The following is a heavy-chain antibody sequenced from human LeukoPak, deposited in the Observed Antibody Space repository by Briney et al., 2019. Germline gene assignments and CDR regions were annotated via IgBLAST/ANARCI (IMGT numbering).Heavy chain of an antibody. Sequence: SETLSLTCTVSGGPISSSNWWTWDRQPPGEGLEWIGETYHSGSTNYNPSLMSRVTISVDKSKNQFSLKLTSVTAADTAVYYCARRTTVTNLFDYWGQGTLVTVSS. D-gene: IGHD4-17*01. CDR1: GGPISSSNW. CDR3: ARRTTVTNLFDY. CDR2: TYHSGST. V-gene: IGHV4-4*02. J-gene: IGHJ4*02.